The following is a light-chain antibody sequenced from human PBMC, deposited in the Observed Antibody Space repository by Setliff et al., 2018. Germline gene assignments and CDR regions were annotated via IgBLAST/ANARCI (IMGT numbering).Light chain of an antibody. V-gene: IGLV2-8*01. CDR3: SSYAGSNNFCV. CDR2: EVN. CDR1: SSDVGGYKF. J-gene: IGLJ1*01. Sequence: QSVLTQPPSASGSPGQPVTISCTGTSSDVGGYKFVSWYQHHPGKAPKLIIYEVNKWPSGVPDRFSGSKSGNTASLTVSGLQAEDEADYYCSSYAGSNNFCVFGTGTKVTVL.